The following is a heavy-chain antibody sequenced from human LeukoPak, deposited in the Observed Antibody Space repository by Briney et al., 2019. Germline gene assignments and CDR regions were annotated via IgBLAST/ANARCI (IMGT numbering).Heavy chain of an antibody. Sequence: SETLSLTCSVSGASVSTTAYYWSWIRQPPGKGLEWIGYIYYSGSTNYNPSLKSRVTISVDTSKNQFSLKLSSVTAADTAVYYCARGFGDYYYFDYWGQGTLVTVSS. V-gene: IGHV4-61*08. CDR3: ARGFGDYYYFDY. CDR2: IYYSGST. J-gene: IGHJ4*02. D-gene: IGHD2-21*01. CDR1: GASVSTTAYY.